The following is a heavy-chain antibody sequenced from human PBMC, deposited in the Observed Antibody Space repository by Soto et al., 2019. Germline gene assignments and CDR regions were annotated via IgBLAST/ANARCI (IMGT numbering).Heavy chain of an antibody. V-gene: IGHV1-2*04. Sequence: GVSVNVSCKASGYAFTGYYMRLVRQAPRQGLEWMGWINPNSGGTNYAQKFQGWVTMTRDTSISTAYMELSRLRSDDTAVYYCARDPGDSGYSYATYYFDYWGQGTLLTVSS. CDR1: GYAFTGYY. CDR3: ARDPGDSGYSYATYYFDY. D-gene: IGHD5-18*01. J-gene: IGHJ4*02. CDR2: INPNSGGT.